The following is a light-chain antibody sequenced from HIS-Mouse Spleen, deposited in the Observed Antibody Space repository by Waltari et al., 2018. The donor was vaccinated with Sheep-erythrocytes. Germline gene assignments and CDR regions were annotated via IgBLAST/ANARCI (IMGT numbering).Light chain of an antibody. CDR3: MQALQTPRT. Sequence: DIVMTQSPLSLPVTPGEPASISCRSSQSPLHSNGYNYLDWYLQKPGQSPQLRIYLGSNRASGVPDRFSGSGSGTDFTLKISRVGAEDVGVYYCMQALQTPRTFGQGTKVEIK. CDR1: QSPLHSNGYNY. J-gene: IGKJ1*01. V-gene: IGKV2-28*01. CDR2: LGS.